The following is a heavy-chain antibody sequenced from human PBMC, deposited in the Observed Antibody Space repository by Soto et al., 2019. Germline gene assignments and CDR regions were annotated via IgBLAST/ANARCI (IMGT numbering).Heavy chain of an antibody. CDR2: INPSGGST. CDR1: GYTFTSYY. D-gene: IGHD2-21*02. J-gene: IGHJ4*02. V-gene: IGHV1-46*01. CDR3: AIYCGGDCYTSGFDY. Sequence: AASLKVSCKASGYTFTSYYMHWVRQAPGQGLEWMGIINPSGGSTSYAQKFQGRVTMTRDTSTSTVYMELSSLRSEDTAVYYCAIYCGGDCYTSGFDYWGQGALVTVSS.